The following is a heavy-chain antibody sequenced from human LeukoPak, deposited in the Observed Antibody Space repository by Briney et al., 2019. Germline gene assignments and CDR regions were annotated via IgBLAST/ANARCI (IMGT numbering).Heavy chain of an antibody. CDR1: GFTFSTYS. CDR2: ISTSSSYI. J-gene: IGHJ4*02. Sequence: GGTLRLSCTASGFTFSTYSMNWVRQAPGKGLEWVSFISTSSSYIYYADSLKGRFTISRDNAKNSLSLQMNSLRAEDTAVYYCVREESESYPFDSWGQGTLVIVSS. D-gene: IGHD1-26*01. V-gene: IGHV3-21*01. CDR3: VREESESYPFDS.